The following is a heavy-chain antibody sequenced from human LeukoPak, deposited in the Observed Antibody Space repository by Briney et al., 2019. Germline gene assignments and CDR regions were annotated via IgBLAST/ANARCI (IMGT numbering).Heavy chain of an antibody. D-gene: IGHD2-8*01. CDR1: GYTFTNYY. V-gene: IGHV1-46*01. Sequence: GASVKVSCKASGYTFTNYYIHWVRQAPGQGLEWMGIINPSDTSAGYAQNFQGRVTVTRDTSTSTVYMERSSLRSEDTAVYYCARPLAPVMLNAFDIWGQGTMVTVSS. CDR3: ARPLAPVMLNAFDI. CDR2: INPSDTSA. J-gene: IGHJ3*02.